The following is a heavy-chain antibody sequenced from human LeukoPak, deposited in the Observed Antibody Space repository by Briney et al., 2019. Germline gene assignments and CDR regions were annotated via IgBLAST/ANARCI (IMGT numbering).Heavy chain of an antibody. CDR1: GFIFNNYA. CDR2: ISGSGGDT. CDR3: ARKVYHRFDY. J-gene: IGHJ4*02. V-gene: IGHV3-23*01. Sequence: PGGSLRLSCAASGFIFNNYAMTWVRQAPGKGLEWVSAISGSGGDTFYADSVKGRFSISRDNSKNTLYLQMTSLRAEDTAVYYCARKVYHRFDYWGQGTLVTVSS. D-gene: IGHD2-2*01.